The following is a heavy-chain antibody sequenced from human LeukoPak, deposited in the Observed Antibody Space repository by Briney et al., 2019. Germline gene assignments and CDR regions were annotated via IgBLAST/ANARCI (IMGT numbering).Heavy chain of an antibody. CDR2: INHSGST. CDR1: GGSFSGYY. Sequence: PSETLSLTCAVYGGSFSGYYWSWIRQPPGKGLEWIGEINHSGSTNYNPSLKSRVTISVDTSKNQFSLKLSSVTAADTAVYYCARGRYGSGSYWGNWFDPWGQGTLVTVSS. V-gene: IGHV4-34*01. D-gene: IGHD3-10*01. CDR3: ARGRYGSGSYWGNWFDP. J-gene: IGHJ5*02.